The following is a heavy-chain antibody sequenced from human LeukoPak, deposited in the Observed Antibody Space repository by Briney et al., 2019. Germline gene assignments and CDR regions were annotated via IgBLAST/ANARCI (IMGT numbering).Heavy chain of an antibody. V-gene: IGHV3-30*04. D-gene: IGHD5-12*01. CDR1: GFTFSSYA. CDR3: TRELVATIPYYYYGMDV. Sequence: GRSLRLSCAASGFTFSSYAMHWVRQAPAKGLEWVAVVSYYGSNKYYADSVQGRFTISRDNSKNTLYLQMNSLRAEDTAVYYCTRELVATIPYYYYGMDVWGQGTTVTVSS. J-gene: IGHJ6*02. CDR2: VSYYGSNK.